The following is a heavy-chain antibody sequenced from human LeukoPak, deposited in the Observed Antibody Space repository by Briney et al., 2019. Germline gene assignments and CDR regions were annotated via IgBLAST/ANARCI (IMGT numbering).Heavy chain of an antibody. D-gene: IGHD2-21*02. V-gene: IGHV3-30-3*01. CDR1: GFTFSNYA. Sequence: PGRSLRLSCAATGFTFSNYAIHWGRQAPGKGLEWVAFISDDGSRQHYADSVKGRFTISRDNSKNTLYLQMNSLRAEDTAVFYCAKEPRHCGGDCFSLLDYWGQGTLVTVSS. CDR2: ISDDGSRQ. J-gene: IGHJ4*02. CDR3: AKEPRHCGGDCFSLLDY.